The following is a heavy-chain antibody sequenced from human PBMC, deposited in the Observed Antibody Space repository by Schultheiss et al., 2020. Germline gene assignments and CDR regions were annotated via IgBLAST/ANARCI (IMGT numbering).Heavy chain of an antibody. D-gene: IGHD6-13*01. V-gene: IGHV4-59*01. CDR1: GASISSYY. CDR3: ARGLDSTNWAFDY. J-gene: IGHJ4*02. Sequence: SQTLSLTCTVSGASISSYYWSWIRQPPGKGLEWIGYIYYSGSSNYNPSLKSRVIISVDTSKNQFSLKLSSVTAADTAVYYCARGLDSTNWAFDYWGQGTLVTVSS. CDR2: IYYSGSS.